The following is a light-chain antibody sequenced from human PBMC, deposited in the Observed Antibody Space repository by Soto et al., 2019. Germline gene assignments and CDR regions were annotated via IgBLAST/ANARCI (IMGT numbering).Light chain of an antibody. V-gene: IGLV3-21*01. CDR1: NIGGDS. CDR3: QVWDSIHEQSL. CDR2: DNT. J-gene: IGLJ1*01. Sequence: SYELTQPPSVSVAPGQTARIPCGRDNIGGDSVRWYQQKPGQAPVVVMYDNTERPSGIPERFSGSSSGNTATLAISRVEAGDEADYYCQVWDSIHEQSLFGTGTKLTVL.